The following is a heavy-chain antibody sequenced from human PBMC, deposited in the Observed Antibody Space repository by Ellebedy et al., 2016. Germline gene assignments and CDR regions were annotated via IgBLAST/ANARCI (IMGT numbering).Heavy chain of an antibody. Sequence: SETLSLTCTLSGGSIRSSSYYWGWIRQPPGKGLEWIGSIYFSGNTYYNPSLKSRVTISLDTSKSQFSLKLSSVTAADTAVYYCAREGRQYYLDYWGQGTLVTVSS. J-gene: IGHJ4*02. CDR1: GGSIRSSSYY. V-gene: IGHV4-39*07. D-gene: IGHD6-19*01. CDR2: IYFSGNT. CDR3: AREGRQYYLDY.